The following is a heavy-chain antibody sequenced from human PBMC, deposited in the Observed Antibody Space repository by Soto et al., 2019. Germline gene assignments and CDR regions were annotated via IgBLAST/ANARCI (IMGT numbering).Heavy chain of an antibody. CDR3: AKRCIAAAGHDSYYYGMDV. Sequence: EVQLLESGGGLVQPGGSLRLSCAASGFTFSSYAMSWVRQAPGKGLEWVSAISGSGGSTYYADSVKGPFTISRDNSKNTLYLQMNSLRAEDTAVYYCAKRCIAAAGHDSYYYGMDVWGQGTTVTVSS. J-gene: IGHJ6*02. D-gene: IGHD6-13*01. V-gene: IGHV3-23*01. CDR2: ISGSGGST. CDR1: GFTFSSYA.